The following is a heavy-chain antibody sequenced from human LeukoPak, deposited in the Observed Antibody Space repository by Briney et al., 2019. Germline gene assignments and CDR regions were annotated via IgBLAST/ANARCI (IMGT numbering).Heavy chain of an antibody. CDR3: ARDRFHYDNSGSLKVNVFDI. CDR1: GYTFTDFY. V-gene: IGHV1-2*04. CDR2: INPSSGAT. D-gene: IGHD3-22*01. J-gene: IGHJ3*02. Sequence: ASVKASCKASGYTFTDFYIHWVRQAPGQGLEWMGWINPSSGATNYVQQFQDWVTMTRDTDVNTAYLEFSSLKSDDTAVYFCARDRFHYDNSGSLKVNVFDIWGQGTMVTVSS.